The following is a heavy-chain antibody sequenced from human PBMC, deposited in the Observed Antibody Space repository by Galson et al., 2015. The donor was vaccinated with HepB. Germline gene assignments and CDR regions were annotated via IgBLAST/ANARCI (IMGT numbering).Heavy chain of an antibody. D-gene: IGHD3-9*01. V-gene: IGHV3-30-3*01. CDR3: AKDSRSPSYDILTGIDY. CDR2: ISYDGSNK. J-gene: IGHJ4*02. Sequence: SLRLSCAASGFTFSTYSMHWVRQAPGKGLEWVAVISYDGSNKYFADSVKGRFSISRDNSKNTLYPQMNSPRGEDTAVYYCAKDSRSPSYDILTGIDYWGQGTLVTVSS. CDR1: GFTFSTYS.